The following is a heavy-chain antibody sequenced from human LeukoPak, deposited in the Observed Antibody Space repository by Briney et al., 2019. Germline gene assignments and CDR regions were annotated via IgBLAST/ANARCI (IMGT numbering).Heavy chain of an antibody. Sequence: SETLSLTCAVYGGSFSGYYWSWIRQPPGKGLEWIGEINHSGSTNYNPSLKSRVTISVDTSKNQFSLKLSSVTAADTGVYYCARHVVVVPAANYYYYYYMDVWGKGTTVTISS. CDR1: GGSFSGYY. CDR2: INHSGST. D-gene: IGHD2-2*01. J-gene: IGHJ6*03. V-gene: IGHV4-34*01. CDR3: ARHVVVVPAANYYYYYYMDV.